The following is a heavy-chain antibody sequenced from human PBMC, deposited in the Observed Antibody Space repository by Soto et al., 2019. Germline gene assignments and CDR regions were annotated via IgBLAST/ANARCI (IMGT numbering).Heavy chain of an antibody. Sequence: QVQLVQSGAEVKKPGSSVKVSCKASGGTFSSYAISWVRQAPGQGLEWMGGIIPIFGTANYAQKFQGRVRIAXDESTSPAYMELSSLRSEDTAVYYCARQGAALRDYYYGMDVWGQGTTVTVSS. CDR2: IIPIFGTA. V-gene: IGHV1-69*05. J-gene: IGHJ6*02. CDR3: ARQGAALRDYYYGMDV. CDR1: GGTFSSYA. D-gene: IGHD6-25*01.